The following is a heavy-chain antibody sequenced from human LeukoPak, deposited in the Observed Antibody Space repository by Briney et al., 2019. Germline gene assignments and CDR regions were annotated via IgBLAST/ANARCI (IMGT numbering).Heavy chain of an antibody. CDR2: IDHSGST. CDR1: GYSTSSGYY. CDR3: ARGFGSGWLY. Sequence: PSETLSLTCTVSGYSTSSGYYWGWIRQSPGKGLEWIGTIDHSGSTAYNTSLMSRVTISVDTSKSQFSLRLSSVTAADTAVYYCARGFGSGWLYWGQGILGIVSA. D-gene: IGHD6-13*01. V-gene: IGHV4-38-2*02. J-gene: IGHJ4*02.